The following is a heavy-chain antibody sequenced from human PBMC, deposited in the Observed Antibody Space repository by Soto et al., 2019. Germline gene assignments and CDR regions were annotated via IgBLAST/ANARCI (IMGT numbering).Heavy chain of an antibody. CDR3: ARDLTTAGKYYFDY. D-gene: IGHD4-4*01. CDR2: INSDSYNI. V-gene: IGHV3-21*01. Sequence: PGGSLRLSCAASGFTFRNYWMHWVRQAPGKGLVWVSPINSDSYNIYYADSVKGRFTISRDNAKNSLYLQMNSLRAEDTAVYYCARDLTTAGKYYFDYWGQGTLVTVSS. CDR1: GFTFRNYW. J-gene: IGHJ4*02.